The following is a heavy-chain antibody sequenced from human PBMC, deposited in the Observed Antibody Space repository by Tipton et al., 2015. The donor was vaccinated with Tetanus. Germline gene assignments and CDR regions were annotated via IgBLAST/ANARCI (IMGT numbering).Heavy chain of an antibody. CDR1: GASFSGSF. CDR2: IRPGGSP. CDR3: VRGRGLGAYSYGFEY. J-gene: IGHJ4*02. V-gene: IGHV4-34*01. Sequence: GLVKPSETLSLTCAVSGASFSGSFWSWVRQPPGKGLEWVGEIRPGGSPYYNPSLKSRATISVDTSKNHFSLNLSSVTAADTAVYYCVRGRGLGAYSYGFEYWGPGALVTVSS. D-gene: IGHD5-18*01.